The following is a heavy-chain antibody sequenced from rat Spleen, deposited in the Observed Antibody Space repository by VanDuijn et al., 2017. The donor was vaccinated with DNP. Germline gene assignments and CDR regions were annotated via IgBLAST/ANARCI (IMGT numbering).Heavy chain of an antibody. D-gene: IGHD1-11*01. CDR1: GFSLTTYG. Sequence: QVQLKESGPGLVQPSQTLSLTCTVSGFSLTTYGVAWVRQPPGKGLEWIAAISSGGDTHYNSALKSRLSVSKDTSKSQVFLKMSSLQTEDTAIYYCATGGHLSGGYALDAWGQGTSVIVSS. CDR3: ATGGHLSGGYALDA. CDR2: ISSGGDT. V-gene: IGHV2S12*01. J-gene: IGHJ4*01.